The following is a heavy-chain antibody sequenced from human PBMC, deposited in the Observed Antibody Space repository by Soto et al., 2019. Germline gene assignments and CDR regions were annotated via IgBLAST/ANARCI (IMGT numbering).Heavy chain of an antibody. Sequence: QVQLQQSGAGLVRPSQTLSLTCSISGDSVSSNTASWNWIRQSPSRGLEWLGRTFLRSQWYNDYAVSVHSRIIINPDTSKNQFSLHLNSVTPEDTAVYYCAKGDNLGPKTGYAFDPWGQGTLVAVSS. J-gene: IGHJ5*02. CDR1: GDSVSSNTAS. CDR2: TFLRSQWYN. D-gene: IGHD5-12*01. V-gene: IGHV6-1*01. CDR3: AKGDNLGPKTGYAFDP.